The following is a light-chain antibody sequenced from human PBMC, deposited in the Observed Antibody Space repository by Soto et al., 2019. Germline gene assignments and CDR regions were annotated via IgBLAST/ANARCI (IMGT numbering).Light chain of an antibody. CDR3: QQRSNWPIT. J-gene: IGKJ5*01. CDR1: QSVSNF. CDR2: DTF. V-gene: IGKV3-11*01. Sequence: IVLTQSPATLSLSPGKRGTLSCRASQSVSNFVAWYQQKPGQAPRLLIYDTFNRATGIPARFSGSGSGTDFTLTINNLQPEDFAVYYCQQRSNWPITFGQGTRLEI.